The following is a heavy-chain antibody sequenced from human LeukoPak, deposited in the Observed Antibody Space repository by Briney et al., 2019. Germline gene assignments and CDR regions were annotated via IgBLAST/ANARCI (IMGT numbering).Heavy chain of an antibody. J-gene: IGHJ6*02. CDR2: MNRDGSST. CDR3: ARALYNDYDPYYYYGMDV. V-gene: IGHV3-74*01. CDR1: GFTFSSYW. D-gene: IGHD1-14*01. Sequence: GGSLRLSCAASGFTFSSYWMHWVRQAPGKGLEWVSRMNRDGSSTTYADSVKGRFTFSRDNAKNTLYLQMNSLRAEDTAAYYCARALYNDYDPYYYYGMDVWGQGTTVTVSS.